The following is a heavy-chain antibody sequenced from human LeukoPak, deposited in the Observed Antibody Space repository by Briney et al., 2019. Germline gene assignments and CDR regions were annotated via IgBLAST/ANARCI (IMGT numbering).Heavy chain of an antibody. CDR2: FSGRGGGT. J-gene: IGHJ4*02. Sequence: TGGSLRLSCAASGFTFSSYAMSWVRQAPGKGLQWVSGFSGRGGGTYYADSVKGRFTISRDNSKNTLFLQMNSLRAEDTAVYYCAKGASTSGYYYFDYWGQGTLVTVSS. D-gene: IGHD3-22*01. V-gene: IGHV3-23*01. CDR3: AKGASTSGYYYFDY. CDR1: GFTFSSYA.